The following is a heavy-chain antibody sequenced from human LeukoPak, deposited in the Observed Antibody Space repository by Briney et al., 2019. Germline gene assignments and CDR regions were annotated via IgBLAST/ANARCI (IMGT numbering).Heavy chain of an antibody. V-gene: IGHV1-46*01. D-gene: IGHD6-19*01. CDR2: INPSGGST. CDR3: ARDYSGWYYFDY. J-gene: IGHJ4*02. Sequence: ASVKVSCKASGYTFTSYGISWVRQAPGQGLEWMGIINPSGGSTSYAQKFQGRVTMTRDTSTSTVYMELSSLRSEDTAVYYCARDYSGWYYFDYWGQGTLVTVSS. CDR1: GYTFTSYG.